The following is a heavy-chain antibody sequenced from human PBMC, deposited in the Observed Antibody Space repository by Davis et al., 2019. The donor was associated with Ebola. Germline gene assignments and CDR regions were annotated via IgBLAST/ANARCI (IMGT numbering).Heavy chain of an antibody. CDR2: IYYSGST. D-gene: IGHD4-17*01. J-gene: IGHJ6*02. Sequence: SETLSLTCTVSGGSISSGGYYWSWIRQHPGKGLEWIGYIYYSGSTNYNPSLKSRVTISVDTSKNQFSLKLSSVTAADTAVYYCARGPTVTGMDVWGQGTTVTVSS. CDR3: ARGPTVTGMDV. V-gene: IGHV4-31*03. CDR1: GGSISSGGYY.